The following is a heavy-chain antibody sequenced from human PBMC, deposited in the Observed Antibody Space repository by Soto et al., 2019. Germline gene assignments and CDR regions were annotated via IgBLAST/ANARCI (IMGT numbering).Heavy chain of an antibody. CDR3: ARMASSGSLNWFDP. V-gene: IGHV1-8*01. J-gene: IGHJ5*02. Sequence: ASVKVSCKASGYTFTNYDITWVRQATGQGLEWMGWMNPGSGNTDYAHRFQGRVTMTRDISINTAYMELSSLGSDDTAIYYCARMASSGSLNWFDPWGQGTLVTVSS. D-gene: IGHD3-10*01. CDR1: GYTFTNYD. CDR2: MNPGSGNT.